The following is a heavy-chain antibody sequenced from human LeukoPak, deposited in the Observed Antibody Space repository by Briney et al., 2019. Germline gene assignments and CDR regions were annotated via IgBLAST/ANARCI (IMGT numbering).Heavy chain of an antibody. V-gene: IGHV5-51*01. Sequence: GGALEISCQGSGYSFTSYWIGWGRQLPGKGLEGMGIIYPGDSDTKYSPSFQGQVTISADKSISTAYLQWSSLKASDTAMYYCARLVDTASGFDYWGEGTLVTVSS. CDR1: GYSFTSYW. CDR2: IYPGDSDT. D-gene: IGHD5-18*01. J-gene: IGHJ4*02. CDR3: ARLVDTASGFDY.